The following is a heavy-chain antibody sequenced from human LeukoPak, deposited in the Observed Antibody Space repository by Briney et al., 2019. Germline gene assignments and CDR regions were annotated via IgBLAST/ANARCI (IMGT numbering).Heavy chain of an antibody. J-gene: IGHJ6*03. CDR1: GFTFSSYW. CDR2: ISSSSSYI. D-gene: IGHD6-19*01. V-gene: IGHV3-21*01. Sequence: PGGSLRLSCAASGFTFSSYWMHWVRQAPGKGLVWVSSISSSSSYIYYADSVKGRFTTSRDNAKNSLYLQMNSLRAEDTAVYYCARDLSDSSGWYFHAYYYYYMDVWGKGTTVTVSS. CDR3: ARDLSDSSGWYFHAYYYYYMDV.